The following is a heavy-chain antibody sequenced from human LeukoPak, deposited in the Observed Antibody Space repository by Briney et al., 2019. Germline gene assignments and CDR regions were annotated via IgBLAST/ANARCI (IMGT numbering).Heavy chain of an antibody. D-gene: IGHD1-14*01. CDR3: AKTYNNGFDP. Sequence: GGSLRLSCAASGLTVSSNHMNWVRQPPEKGLEWVSIIYSGGSTYYADSVKGRFTISRDNSKNTLYLQVNSLRAEDTAVYYCAKTYNNGFDPWGQGTLVTVSS. CDR1: GLTVSSNH. J-gene: IGHJ5*02. V-gene: IGHV3-53*01. CDR2: IYSGGST.